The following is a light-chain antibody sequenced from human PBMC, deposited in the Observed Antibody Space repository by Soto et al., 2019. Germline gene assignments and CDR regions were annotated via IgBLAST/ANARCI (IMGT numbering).Light chain of an antibody. J-gene: IGKJ3*01. CDR3: QQYGSSFT. V-gene: IGKV3-20*01. CDR2: GAP. Sequence: EIVLTQSPGTLSLSPGERATLSCRASQSVSSSYLAWYEQKPGQAPCLLIYGAPSRATGIPDRFSGSGSGTDFTLTISRLEPEDFAVYYCQQYGSSFTFGPGTKVVI. CDR1: QSVSSSY.